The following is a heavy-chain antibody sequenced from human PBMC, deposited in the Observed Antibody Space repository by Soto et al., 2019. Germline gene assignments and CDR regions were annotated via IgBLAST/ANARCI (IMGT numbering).Heavy chain of an antibody. CDR1: AGSISSGGYY. V-gene: IGHV4-31*03. CDR3: ARFSHQISGYCMSTSCPLDP. D-gene: IGHD2-2*01. J-gene: IGHJ5*02. CDR2: IYYSGST. Sequence: SETLSLTCTVSAGSISSGGYYWSWIRQHPGKGLEWIGYIYYSGSTYYNPSLKSRVTISVDTSKNQFSLKLSSVTAAGTAVYYWARFSHQISGYCMSTSCPLDPRGQGTVV.